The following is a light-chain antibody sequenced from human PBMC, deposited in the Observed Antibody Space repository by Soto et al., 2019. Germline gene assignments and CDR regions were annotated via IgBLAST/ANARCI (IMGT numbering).Light chain of an antibody. J-gene: IGLJ2*01. Sequence: QSALTQPPSASGTPGPRVTISCSGSSSNIGSNYVYWYQQLPGTAHKLLIYRNNQRPSGVPDRFSGSKAGTSASLAISGLRSEDEADYYCAAWDDSGVVFGGGTKLTVL. CDR1: SSNIGSNY. CDR3: AAWDDSGVV. V-gene: IGLV1-47*01. CDR2: RNN.